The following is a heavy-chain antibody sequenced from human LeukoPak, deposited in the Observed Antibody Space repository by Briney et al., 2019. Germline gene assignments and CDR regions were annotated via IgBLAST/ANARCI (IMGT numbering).Heavy chain of an antibody. CDR1: GFTFSSYG. V-gene: IGHV3-30*02. D-gene: IGHD3-10*01. J-gene: IGHJ4*02. CDR3: AKDGRFGELLFDY. Sequence: GGSLRLSCAASGFTFSSYGMHWVRQAPGKGLEWVAFIRYDGSNKYYADSVKGRFTISRDNSKNTLYLQMNSLRAEDTAVYYCAKDGRFGELLFDYWGQGTLVTVSS. CDR2: IRYDGSNK.